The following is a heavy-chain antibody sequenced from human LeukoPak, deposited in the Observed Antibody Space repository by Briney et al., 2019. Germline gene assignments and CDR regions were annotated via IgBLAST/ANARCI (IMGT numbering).Heavy chain of an antibody. CDR2: INPNSGGT. CDR1: GYTFTAYF. Sequence: GASVKVSCKASGYTFTAYFMHWVRQAPGQGLEWMGWINPNSGGTNYAQKFQGRVTMTRDTSISTAYMELSRLRSDDTAVYYCARDIVVVPAAIGYSGYEWDYWGQGTLVTVSS. CDR3: ARDIVVVPAAIGYSGYEWDY. J-gene: IGHJ4*02. V-gene: IGHV1-2*02. D-gene: IGHD2-2*02.